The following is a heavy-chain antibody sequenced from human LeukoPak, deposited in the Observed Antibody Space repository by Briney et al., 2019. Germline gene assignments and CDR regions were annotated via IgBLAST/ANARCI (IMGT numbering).Heavy chain of an antibody. CDR3: ARSRGYDIPDWMGMDV. CDR1: GSTFSSYA. CDR2: IIPIFGTA. V-gene: IGHV1-69*01. Sequence: SVKVSCKASGSTFSSYAISWVRQAPGQGLEWMGGIIPIFGTANYAQKFQGRVTITADESTSTAYMELSSLRSEDTAVYYCARSRGYDIPDWMGMDVWGKGTTVTVSS. J-gene: IGHJ6*04. D-gene: IGHD3-9*01.